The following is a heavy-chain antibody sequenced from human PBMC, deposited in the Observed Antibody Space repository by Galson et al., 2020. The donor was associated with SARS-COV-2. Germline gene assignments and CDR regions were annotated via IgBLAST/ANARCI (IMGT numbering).Heavy chain of an antibody. D-gene: IGHD3-3*01. CDR3: ARDWVGGFLEPFVY. J-gene: IGHJ4*02. V-gene: IGHV3-7*01. CDR1: GFTFSSYW. Sequence: GGSLRLSCAASGFTFSSYWMSWVRQAPGKGLEWVANIKQDGSEKYYVDSVKGRFTISRDNAKNSLYLQMNSLRAEDTAVYYCARDWVGGFLEPFVYWGQGTLVTVSS. CDR2: IKQDGSEK.